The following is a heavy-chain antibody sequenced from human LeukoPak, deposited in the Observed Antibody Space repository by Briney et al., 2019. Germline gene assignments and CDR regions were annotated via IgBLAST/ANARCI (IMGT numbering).Heavy chain of an antibody. V-gene: IGHV4-39*01. CDR1: GGSISSSRYD. D-gene: IGHD3-10*01. CDR2: IYYSGST. CDR3: ASQYYYGSGSYGWSYGMDV. Sequence: SETLSLTCTIPGGSISSSRYDWGWIRQPPGKGLEWIGSIYYSGSTYYNPSLKSRVTISVDTSKNQFSLKLSSVTAADTAVYYCASQYYYGSGSYGWSYGMDVWGQGTTVTVSS. J-gene: IGHJ6*02.